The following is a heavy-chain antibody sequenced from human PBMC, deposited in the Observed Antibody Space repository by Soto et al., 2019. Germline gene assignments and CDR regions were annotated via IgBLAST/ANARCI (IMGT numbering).Heavy chain of an antibody. J-gene: IGHJ3*02. CDR1: GYSFTKYG. CDR2: INPGNGDT. D-gene: IGHD4-17*01. CDR3: ARGLMTTVTTGAFDI. Sequence: VASVKVSCKPSGYSFTKYGLHWVRQAPGQRLEWMGWINPGNGDTKYSQKLQGRVTMTTDTSTSTAYMELRSLRSDDTAVYYCARGLMTTVTTGAFDIWGQGTMVTVS. V-gene: IGHV1-3*01.